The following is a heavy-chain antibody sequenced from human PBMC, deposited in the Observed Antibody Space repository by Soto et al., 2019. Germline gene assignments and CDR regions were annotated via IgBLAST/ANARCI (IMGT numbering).Heavy chain of an antibody. Sequence: SETLSLTCAVSGGSISSSNWWSWVRQPPGKGLEWIGEIYHSGSTNYNPSLKSRVTISVDKSKNQFSLKLSSVTAADTAVYYCARRGYSGYDPTYYYYGTDVWGQGTKATVS. V-gene: IGHV4-4*02. CDR1: GGSISSSNW. D-gene: IGHD5-12*01. J-gene: IGHJ6*02. CDR2: IYHSGST. CDR3: ARRGYSGYDPTYYYYGTDV.